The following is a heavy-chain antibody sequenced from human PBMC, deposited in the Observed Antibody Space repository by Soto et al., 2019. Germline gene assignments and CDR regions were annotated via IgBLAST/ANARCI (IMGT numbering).Heavy chain of an antibody. CDR3: ARGGVFYYGSGYDFDY. CDR2: INPNSGGT. Sequence: VASVKVSCKASGYAFTGYYMHWVRQAPGQGLEWMGWINPNSGGTNYAQKFQGWVTMTRDTSISTAYMELSRLRSDDTAVYYCARGGVFYYGSGYDFDYWGQGTLVTVSS. V-gene: IGHV1-2*04. D-gene: IGHD3-10*01. CDR1: GYAFTGYY. J-gene: IGHJ4*02.